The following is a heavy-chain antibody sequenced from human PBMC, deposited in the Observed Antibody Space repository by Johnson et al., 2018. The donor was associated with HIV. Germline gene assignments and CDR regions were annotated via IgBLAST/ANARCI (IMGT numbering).Heavy chain of an antibody. D-gene: IGHD1-26*01. J-gene: IGHJ3*02. V-gene: IGHV3-13*01. CDR3: ARDSGSYYSDAFDI. Sequence: VQLLESGGGLVQPGGSLRLSCAASGFTFSSYDMHWVRQATGKGLEWVSAIGTAGDTYYPGPVKGRVTIFRENVKNSLYLQMNSLRAEDTALYYCARDSGSYYSDAFDIWGQGTMVTVSS. CDR1: GFTFSSYD. CDR2: IGTAGDT.